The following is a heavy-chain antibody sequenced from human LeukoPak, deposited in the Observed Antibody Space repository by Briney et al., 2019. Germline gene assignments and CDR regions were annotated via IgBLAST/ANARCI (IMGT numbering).Heavy chain of an antibody. Sequence: SETLSLTCTVSGGSISSYYWSWIRQPPGKGLEWIGYIYYSGSTNYNPSLKSRVTISVDTSKNQFSLKLSSVTAADTAVYYCARGYSGSYLLGYWFDPWGQGTLVTVSS. D-gene: IGHD1-26*01. CDR3: ARGYSGSYLLGYWFDP. CDR2: IYYSGST. V-gene: IGHV4-59*01. J-gene: IGHJ5*02. CDR1: GGSISSYY.